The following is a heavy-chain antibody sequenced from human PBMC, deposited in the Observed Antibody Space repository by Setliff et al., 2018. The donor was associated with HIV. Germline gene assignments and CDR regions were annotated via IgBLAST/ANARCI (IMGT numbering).Heavy chain of an antibody. CDR3: ARWSIPIGFGELLYRPTYYYGMDV. D-gene: IGHD3-10*01. V-gene: IGHV5-51*01. CDR2: IYPGDSDT. CDR1: GYSFSSYW. Sequence: PGESLKISCKGSGYSFSSYWIAWVRQKPGKGLEWMGIIYPGDSDTRYSPSFQGQVTISADKSISTAYLQWSSLKASDTAMYYCARWSIPIGFGELLYRPTYYYGMDVWGQGTTVTVSS. J-gene: IGHJ6*02.